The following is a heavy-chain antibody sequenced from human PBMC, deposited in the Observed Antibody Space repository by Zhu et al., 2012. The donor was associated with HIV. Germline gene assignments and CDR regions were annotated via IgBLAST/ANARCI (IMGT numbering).Heavy chain of an antibody. Sequence: QVQLQESGPGLVKPSETLSLTCTTSGSLSSGYYWGWIRQPPGKGLEWIGNFYQSGTIYYNPSLKSRVTISLDTSNNQLSLRLTSVTAADTAIYYCARDSNGFWYFDLWGRGTLVTVSS. D-gene: IGHD4-17*01. V-gene: IGHV4-38-2*02. CDR2: FYQSGTI. CDR1: GSLSSGYY. CDR3: ARDSNGFWYFDL. J-gene: IGHJ2*01.